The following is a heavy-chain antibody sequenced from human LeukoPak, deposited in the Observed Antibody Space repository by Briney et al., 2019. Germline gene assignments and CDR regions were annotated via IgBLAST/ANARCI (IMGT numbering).Heavy chain of an antibody. Sequence: SETLSLTCSVSGGSITNTSYYWCWIRQPPGKGLEWIVTVYYSGATYYNPSLKSRFTISVDTAKNQFSLKLTSVTAADTAVYYCARHASVTHNWFDFWGQGTLVTVSS. J-gene: IGHJ5*01. CDR3: ARHASVTHNWFDF. V-gene: IGHV4-39*01. CDR1: GGSITNTSYY. D-gene: IGHD2-21*02. CDR2: VYYSGAT.